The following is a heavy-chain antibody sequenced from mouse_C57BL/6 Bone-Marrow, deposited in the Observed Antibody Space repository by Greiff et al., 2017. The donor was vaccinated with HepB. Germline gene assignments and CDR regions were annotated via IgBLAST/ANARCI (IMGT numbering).Heavy chain of an antibody. CDR1: YTFSRRVH. J-gene: IGHJ4*01. Sequence: VQLQQSGPELARPWASVKISCQAFYTFSRRVHFAIRDTNYWMQWVKQRPGQGLEWIGAIYPGNGDPSYNQKFKVKATLTADKSSRTAYMQLSSLASEDTSVCSCAWSPFCYAMDYWGRGTSVTVSS. CDR2: GQGLEWIG. CDR3: SEDTSVCSCAWSPFCYAMDY. V-gene: IGHV1-87*01.